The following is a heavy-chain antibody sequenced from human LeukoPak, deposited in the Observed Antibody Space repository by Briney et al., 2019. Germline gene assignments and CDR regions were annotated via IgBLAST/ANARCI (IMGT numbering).Heavy chain of an antibody. Sequence: SVKVSCKASGGTFSSYAISWVRQAPGQGLEWMGRIIPILGIANYAQKFQGRVTITADKSTSTAYMELSSLRSEDTAVYYCARGIRDGNLDYWGQGTLVTVSS. CDR3: ARGIRDGNLDY. CDR2: IIPILGIA. V-gene: IGHV1-69*04. CDR1: GGTFSSYA. J-gene: IGHJ4*02. D-gene: IGHD1-1*01.